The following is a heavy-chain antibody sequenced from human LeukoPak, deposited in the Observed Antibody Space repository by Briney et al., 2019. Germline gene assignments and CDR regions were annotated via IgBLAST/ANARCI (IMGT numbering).Heavy chain of an antibody. CDR3: ARDGRGKFDY. Sequence: GGSLRLSCAASGFTFSSYSMNWVRQAPGKVLEWVSSISSSSSYIYYADSVKGRFTISRDNAKNSLYLQMNSLRAEDTAVYYCARDGRGKFDYWGQGTLVTVSS. J-gene: IGHJ4*02. CDR1: GFTFSSYS. D-gene: IGHD3-10*01. V-gene: IGHV3-21*01. CDR2: ISSSSSYI.